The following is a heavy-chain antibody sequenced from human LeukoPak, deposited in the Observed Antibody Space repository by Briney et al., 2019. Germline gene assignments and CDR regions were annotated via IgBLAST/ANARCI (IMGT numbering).Heavy chain of an antibody. J-gene: IGHJ4*02. CDR2: ISSNGGST. V-gene: IGHV3-64*01. CDR1: GFTFSSYA. D-gene: IGHD1-26*01. CDR3: ASGSYFLPFDY. Sequence: GGSLRLSCAASGFTFSSYAMHWVRQAPGKGLEYVSAISSNGGSTYYANSVKGRFTTSRDNSKNTLYLQMGGLRAEDMAVYYCASGSYFLPFDYWGQGTLVTVSS.